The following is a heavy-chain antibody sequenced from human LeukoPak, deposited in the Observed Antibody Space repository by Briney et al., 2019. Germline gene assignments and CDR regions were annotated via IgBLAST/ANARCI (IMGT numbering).Heavy chain of an antibody. V-gene: IGHV4-59*01. CDR3: ARGLMLSSSRSGAFDI. Sequence: SETLSLTCTVSGGSISSYYWSWIRQPPGKGLEWIGYIYYSGSTNYNPSLKSRVTISVDTSKNQFSLKLSSVTAADTAVYHCARGLMLSSSRSGAFDIWGQGTMVTVSS. CDR1: GGSISSYY. J-gene: IGHJ3*02. D-gene: IGHD6-6*01. CDR2: IYYSGST.